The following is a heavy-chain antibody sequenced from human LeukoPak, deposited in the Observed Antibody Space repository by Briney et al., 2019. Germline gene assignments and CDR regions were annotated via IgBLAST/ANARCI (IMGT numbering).Heavy chain of an antibody. CDR2: IWYDGSNK. J-gene: IGHJ4*02. CDR3: ARDFGGEPTGGDY. D-gene: IGHD3-16*01. Sequence: PGGSLRLSCAASGFTFSSYGMHWVRQAPGKGLEWVAVIWYDGSNKYYADSVKGRFTISRDNSKNTLYLQMNSLRAEDTAVYYCARDFGGEPTGGDYWGQGTLVTVSS. V-gene: IGHV3-33*08. CDR1: GFTFSSYG.